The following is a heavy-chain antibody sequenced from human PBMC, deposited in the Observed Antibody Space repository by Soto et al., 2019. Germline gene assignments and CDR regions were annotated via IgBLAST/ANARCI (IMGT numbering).Heavy chain of an antibody. D-gene: IGHD3-22*01. J-gene: IGHJ4*01. V-gene: IGHV3-48*02. CDR2: ISTSGSPI. CDR1: GFTFSYYS. CDR3: TRWTYYPGDNGYYCFGY. Sequence: QPGGSLRLSCAASGFTFSYYSLNWVRQAPGKGLEWISYISTSGSPIYYVDSVKGRFTISRDNAKDSLYLQMSSLRDEDTAVYYCTRWTYYPGDNGYYCFGYRGPLTLVTASS.